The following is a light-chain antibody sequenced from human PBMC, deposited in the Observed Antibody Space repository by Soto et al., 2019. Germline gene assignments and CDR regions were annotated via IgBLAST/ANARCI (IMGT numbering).Light chain of an antibody. CDR3: QSYDSSLRV. CDR2: GNS. CDR1: SSNIGAGYD. Sequence: QSALTQPPSVSGALGQRVTISCTGSSSNIGAGYDVHWYQQLPGTAPKLLIYGNSNRPSGVPDRFSGSKSGTSASLAITGLQAEDEADYYCQSYDSSLRVFGTGTKVTVL. V-gene: IGLV1-40*01. J-gene: IGLJ1*01.